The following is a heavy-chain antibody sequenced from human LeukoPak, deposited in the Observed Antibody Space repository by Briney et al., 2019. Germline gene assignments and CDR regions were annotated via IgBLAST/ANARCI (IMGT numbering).Heavy chain of an antibody. CDR1: GFAFSRND. D-gene: IGHD3-10*01. CDR3: AKYRGFGDSYDS. Sequence: RTGGSLRLSCAASGFAFSRNDMSWVRQAPGKGLEWVSSIGGSGTRTYYADSVKGRFTISRDTSKNTLYLQMNSPRAEDAAVYYCAKYRGFGDSYDSWGQGTLVTVSS. V-gene: IGHV3-23*01. J-gene: IGHJ4*02. CDR2: IGGSGTRT.